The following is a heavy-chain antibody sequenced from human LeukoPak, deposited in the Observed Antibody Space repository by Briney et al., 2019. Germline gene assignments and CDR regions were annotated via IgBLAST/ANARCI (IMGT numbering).Heavy chain of an antibody. Sequence: GGSLRLSCAASGFTFSSYWMNWVRQAPGKGLEWVANIKQDGSEKYYVDSLKGRFTISRDNAKNSLYLQMNSLRVEDTAVYYCVRGQTVMTFDYWGQGTPVTVSS. CDR2: IKQDGSEK. CDR3: VRGQTVMTFDY. D-gene: IGHD4-11*01. V-gene: IGHV3-7*01. J-gene: IGHJ4*02. CDR1: GFTFSSYW.